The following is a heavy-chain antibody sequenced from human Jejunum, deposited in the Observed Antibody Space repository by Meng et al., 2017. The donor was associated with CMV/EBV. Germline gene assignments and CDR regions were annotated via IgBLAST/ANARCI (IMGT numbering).Heavy chain of an antibody. V-gene: IGHV3-7*01. CDR2: INQDGSER. J-gene: IGHJ3*01. Sequence: TWVLQAPGGGLEWVPNINQDGSERYYEGSVKGRFTISRDNAKNSIYLQMRSLSADDTALYYCAPGDCTSASCSGWGAFDFWGRGTMVTVSS. D-gene: IGHD2-2*01. CDR3: APGDCTSASCSGWGAFDF.